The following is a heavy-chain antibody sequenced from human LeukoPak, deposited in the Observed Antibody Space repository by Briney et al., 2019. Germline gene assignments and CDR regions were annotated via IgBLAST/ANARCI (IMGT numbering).Heavy chain of an antibody. CDR1: GYIFTSYA. CDR3: ARATYYDFWSGFSPFDS. CDR2: INTGNGNT. Sequence: ASVKVSCRASGYIFTSYAIHWVRQAPGQRLEWMGWINTGNGNTKYSEEFQGRVTITRDTSATTAYMELNSLTSEDMAVYYCARATYYDFWSGFSPFDSWGQGTLVTVSS. V-gene: IGHV1-3*03. D-gene: IGHD3-3*01. J-gene: IGHJ4*02.